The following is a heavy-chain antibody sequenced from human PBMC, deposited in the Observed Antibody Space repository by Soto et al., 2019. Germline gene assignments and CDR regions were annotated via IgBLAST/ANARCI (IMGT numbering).Heavy chain of an antibody. Sequence: SETLSLTCAVSGGSISSSNWWSWVRQPPGKGLEWIGEIYHSGSTNYNPSLKSRVTISVDKSKNQFSLKLSSVTAADTAVYYCARHFRDAYTALAFWGQGNLVTVS. D-gene: IGHD3-3*02. CDR1: GGSISSSNW. J-gene: IGHJ4*02. V-gene: IGHV4-4*02. CDR2: IYHSGST. CDR3: ARHFRDAYTALAF.